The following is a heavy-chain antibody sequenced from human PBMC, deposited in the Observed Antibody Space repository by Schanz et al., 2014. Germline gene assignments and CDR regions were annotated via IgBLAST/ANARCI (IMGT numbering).Heavy chain of an antibody. CDR3: AIPRGSYAPNWSEARYFQH. CDR1: GGSSSDCY. Sequence: QVQLQQWGAGLLKASETLSLTCAVYGGSSSDCYWSWIRQPPGKGLEWIGEINHSGSTNYNPSLKSRCTISVDTSKNQFSLKLTSVTAADTAIYYCAIPRGSYAPNWSEARYFQHWGQGSLVTVSS. J-gene: IGHJ1*01. V-gene: IGHV4-34*01. CDR2: INHSGST. D-gene: IGHD1-1*01.